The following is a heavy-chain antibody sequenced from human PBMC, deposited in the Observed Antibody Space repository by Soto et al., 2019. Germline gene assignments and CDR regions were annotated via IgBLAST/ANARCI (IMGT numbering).Heavy chain of an antibody. Sequence: GSLRLSCAASGFTFSSYPMHWVRQTPGKGLEWVAVISYDGNVKNYADSVRGRFTISRDDSSNTLFLQMNRLGVDDTAVYYCARDPLRGYGDYFDFWGQGTLVTVSS. J-gene: IGHJ4*02. CDR3: ARDPLRGYGDYFDF. D-gene: IGHD5-12*01. CDR1: GFTFSSYP. V-gene: IGHV3-30-3*01. CDR2: ISYDGNVK.